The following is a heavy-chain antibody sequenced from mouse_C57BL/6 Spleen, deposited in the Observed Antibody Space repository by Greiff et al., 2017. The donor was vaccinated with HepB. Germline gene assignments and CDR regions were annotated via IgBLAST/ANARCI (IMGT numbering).Heavy chain of an antibody. J-gene: IGHJ4*01. Sequence: EVMLKQSGAELVRPGASVKLSCTASGFNIKDDYMHWVKQRPEQGLEWIGWIDPENGDTEYASKFQGKATITADTSSNTAYLQLSSLTSEDTAVYYCTIYYYGDYYAMDYWGQGTSVTVSS. CDR2: IDPENGDT. CDR3: TIYYYGDYYAMDY. CDR1: GFNIKDDY. V-gene: IGHV14-4*01. D-gene: IGHD1-1*01.